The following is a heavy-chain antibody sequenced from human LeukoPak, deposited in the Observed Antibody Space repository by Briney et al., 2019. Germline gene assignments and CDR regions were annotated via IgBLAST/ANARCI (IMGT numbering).Heavy chain of an antibody. V-gene: IGHV1-8*02. CDR3: AGRNIRFLELDF. D-gene: IGHD3-3*01. Sequence: ASVKVSCKASGYTFTSYDINWVRQATGQGLEWMGWMNPNSGNTGYAQKLQGRVTMTRNTSIRTAYMELSGLRPEDTAVYYCAGRNIRFLELDFWGQGTLVTVSS. CDR1: GYTFTSYD. J-gene: IGHJ4*02. CDR2: MNPNSGNT.